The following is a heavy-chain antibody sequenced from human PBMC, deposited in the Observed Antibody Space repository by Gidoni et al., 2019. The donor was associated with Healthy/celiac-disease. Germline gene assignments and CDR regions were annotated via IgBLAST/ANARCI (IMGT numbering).Heavy chain of an antibody. CDR1: SAPPRSYY. CDR3: ARDYYDSSGEYFQH. J-gene: IGHJ1*01. D-gene: IGHD3-22*01. CDR2: IYYLWST. Sequence: QVQLRESCPGLVQPSKALSLTAALASAPPRSYYCSWIRQPPGKGLECIGYIYYLWSTHYNPSLKGRVSISGDTSKNQFSLKLSSVTAADTAVYYCARDYYDSSGEYFQHWGQGTLVTVSS. V-gene: IGHV4-59*01.